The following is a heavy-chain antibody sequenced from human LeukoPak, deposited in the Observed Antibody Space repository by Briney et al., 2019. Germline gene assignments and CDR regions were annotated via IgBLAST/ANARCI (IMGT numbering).Heavy chain of an antibody. CDR2: IIPIFGTA. D-gene: IGHD6-6*01. CDR3: ASLSSSPGGPWDY. V-gene: IGHV1-69*13. CDR1: GGTFSSYA. Sequence: SVKVSCKASGGTFSSYAISWVRQAPGQGLEWMGGIIPIFGTANYAQEFQGRVTITADESTSTAYMELSSLRSEDTAVYYCASLSSSPGGPWDYGGQGTLVTVSS. J-gene: IGHJ4*02.